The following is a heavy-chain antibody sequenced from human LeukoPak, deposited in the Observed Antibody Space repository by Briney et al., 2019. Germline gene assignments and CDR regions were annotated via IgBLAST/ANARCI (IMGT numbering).Heavy chain of an antibody. CDR1: GFTVSSDY. CDR3: ARVELVDYGSAFDY. J-gene: IGHJ4*02. Sequence: PGGSLRLSCAASGFTVSSDYMSWVRQAPGKGLEWVSVIYSGGSTYYADSVKGRFTISRDNSKNTLYLQMNSLRAEDTAVYYCARVELVDYGSAFDYWGQGTLVTVSS. CDR2: IYSGGST. D-gene: IGHD3-10*01. V-gene: IGHV3-53*01.